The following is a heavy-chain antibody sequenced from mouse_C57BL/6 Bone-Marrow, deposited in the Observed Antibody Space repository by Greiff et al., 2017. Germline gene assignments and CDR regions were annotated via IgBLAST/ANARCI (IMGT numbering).Heavy chain of an antibody. CDR1: GFTFSDYY. Sequence: DVKLVESEGGLVQPGSSMKLSCTASGFTFSDYYMAWVRQVPEKGLEWVANINYDGSSTYYLDSLKSRFIISRDNAKNILYLQMSSLKSEDTATYYCAREGDGYYPYWGQGTLVTVSA. CDR3: AREGDGYYPY. CDR2: INYDGSST. D-gene: IGHD2-3*01. J-gene: IGHJ3*01. V-gene: IGHV5-16*01.